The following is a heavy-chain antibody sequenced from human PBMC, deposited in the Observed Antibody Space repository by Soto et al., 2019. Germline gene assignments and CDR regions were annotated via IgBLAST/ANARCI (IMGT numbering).Heavy chain of an antibody. CDR2: VNSDGSIT. J-gene: IGHJ4*02. V-gene: IGHV3-74*01. CDR1: GFDFTNSW. Sequence: EVQLVESVGGLVQPGGSLRLSCAASGFDFTNSWMHWVRQAPGKGLVWVSHVNSDGSITTYADSVKGRFTISRDNAKNTVYLQMNSLRVEDTAVYFCTRDQRYSSAVWGQGALVSVSS. CDR3: TRDQRYSSAV. D-gene: IGHD5-18*01.